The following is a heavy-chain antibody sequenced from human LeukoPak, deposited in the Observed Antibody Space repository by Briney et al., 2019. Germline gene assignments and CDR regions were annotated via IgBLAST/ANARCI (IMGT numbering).Heavy chain of an antibody. CDR2: IYTSGTT. J-gene: IGHJ4*02. D-gene: IGHD6-13*01. CDR3: ARGLHYSSSWYGTRDY. CDR1: GDSISSYY. V-gene: IGHV4-4*07. Sequence: SETLSLICTVSGDSISSYYWSWIRQPAGKGLEWIGRIYTSGTTNYNPSLKSRVTISVDTSKNQFSLKLSSVTAADTAVYYCARGLHYSSSWYGTRDYWGQGTLVTVSS.